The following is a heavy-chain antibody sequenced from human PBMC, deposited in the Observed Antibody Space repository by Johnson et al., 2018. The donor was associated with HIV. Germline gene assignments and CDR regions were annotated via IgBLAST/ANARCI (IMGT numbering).Heavy chain of an antibody. D-gene: IGHD6-13*01. CDR3: AKVEQQLAAFDI. CDR2: INWNGGST. J-gene: IGHJ3*02. Sequence: VQLLESGGGVVRPGGSLRLSCAASGFTFDDYGMSWVRQAPGKGLEWVSGINWNGGSTGYADSVKGRFTISRDNARNSLYLQMNSLRAEDTAVYYCAKVEQQLAAFDIWGQGTMVTVSS. V-gene: IGHV3-20*04. CDR1: GFTFDDYG.